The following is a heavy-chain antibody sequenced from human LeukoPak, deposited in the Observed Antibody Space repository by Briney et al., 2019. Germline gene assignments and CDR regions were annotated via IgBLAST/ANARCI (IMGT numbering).Heavy chain of an antibody. V-gene: IGHV3-7*01. CDR1: GFTFSNYW. CDR2: IDQHGTEE. D-gene: IGHD1-26*01. CDR3: TDRDTRWQNRFDS. J-gene: IGHJ4*02. Sequence: GGSLRLSCAASGFTFSNYWMNWFRQAPGKGLEWVANIDQHGTEENYVDSVEGRFTISRDNADNSLYLHMNSLRAEDTAVYCGTDRDTRWQNRFDSWGQGTLVTVSS.